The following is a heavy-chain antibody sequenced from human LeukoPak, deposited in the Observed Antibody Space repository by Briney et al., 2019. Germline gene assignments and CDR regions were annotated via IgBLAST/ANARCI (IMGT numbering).Heavy chain of an antibody. D-gene: IGHD1-26*01. Sequence: GESLKISFQGSGYSFTSYWIGWVRQMPGKGLEWMGIIYPSDSDTRYSPSFQGQVTISADKSISTAYLQWSSLKASDTAIYYCARTQWGAFDIWGQGTVVTVSS. CDR2: IYPSDSDT. CDR1: GYSFTSYW. J-gene: IGHJ3*02. V-gene: IGHV5-51*01. CDR3: ARTQWGAFDI.